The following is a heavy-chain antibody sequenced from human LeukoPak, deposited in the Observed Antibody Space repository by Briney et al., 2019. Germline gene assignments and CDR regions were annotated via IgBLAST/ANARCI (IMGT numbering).Heavy chain of an antibody. V-gene: IGHV4-34*01. J-gene: IGHJ4*02. CDR3: AGSSARRLDY. D-gene: IGHD6-6*01. CDR1: GGSFSGYY. Sequence: SETLSLTCAVYGGSFSGYYWSWIRQPPGKGLEWIGEINHSGSTNYNPSLKSRVTISVDTSKNQFSLKLSSVTAADTAVYYCAGSSARRLDYWGQGTLVTVSS. CDR2: INHSGST.